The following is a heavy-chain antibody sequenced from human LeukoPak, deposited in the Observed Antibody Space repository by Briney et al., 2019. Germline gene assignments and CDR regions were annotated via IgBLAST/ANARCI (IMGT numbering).Heavy chain of an antibody. Sequence: SETLSLTCTVSGGSISSGSYYWSWIRQPAGKGLEWIGRIYTSGSTNYNPSLKSRVTMSVDTSKNQFSLKLSSVTAADTAVYYCARMRDYGDYRGYFDYWGQGTLVTVSS. CDR1: GGSISSGSYY. CDR3: ARMRDYGDYRGYFDY. J-gene: IGHJ4*02. CDR2: IYTSGST. D-gene: IGHD4-17*01. V-gene: IGHV4-61*02.